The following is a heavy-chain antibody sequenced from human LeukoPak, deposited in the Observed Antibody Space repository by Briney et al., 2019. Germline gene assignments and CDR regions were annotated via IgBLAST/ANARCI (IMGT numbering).Heavy chain of an antibody. J-gene: IGHJ4*02. CDR2: IRYDGSNK. CDR1: GFTFSSYG. V-gene: IGHV3-30*02. Sequence: GGSLRLSCAASGFTFSSYGMHWVRQAPGKGLEWVAFIRYDGSNKYYADSVKGRFTISRDNSKNTLYLQMNSLRAEDTAVYYCAKDYGDYGHYFDYWGQGTLVTVSS. CDR3: AKDYGDYGHYFDY. D-gene: IGHD4-17*01.